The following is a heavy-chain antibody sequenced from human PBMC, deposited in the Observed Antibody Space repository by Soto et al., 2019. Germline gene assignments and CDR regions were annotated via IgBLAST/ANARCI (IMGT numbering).Heavy chain of an antibody. D-gene: IGHD6-13*01. V-gene: IGHV4-59*01. CDR1: GGSLSSYS. CDR2: IYYSGST. Sequence: SETLSPTCTVSGGSLSSYSWSWIRQPPGKGMEWIGYIYYSGSTNYNPSLKSRVTISVETSQNQSSLNLSSVTAADTPVYYCARGFRSSWEVDYCGVDVGGKGTTAPFS. CDR3: ARGFRSSWEVDYCGVDV. J-gene: IGHJ6*04.